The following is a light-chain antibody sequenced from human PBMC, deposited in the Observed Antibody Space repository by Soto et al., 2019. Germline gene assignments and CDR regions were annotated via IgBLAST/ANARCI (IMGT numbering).Light chain of an antibody. Sequence: QSALTQPASVSGSPGQSITISCTGTSSDVGGYNYVSWYQQHPGKAPKLMIYDVSNRPSGASNRFSGSKSGNTASLTISGLQAEDEADYYCSSYTSSSTFYVFGTGTKLTVL. V-gene: IGLV2-14*01. CDR2: DVS. CDR3: SSYTSSSTFYV. CDR1: SSDVGGYNY. J-gene: IGLJ1*01.